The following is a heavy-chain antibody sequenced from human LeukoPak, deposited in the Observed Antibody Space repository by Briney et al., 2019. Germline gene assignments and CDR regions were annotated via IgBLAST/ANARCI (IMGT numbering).Heavy chain of an antibody. CDR3: ANGARITMIVVPLDAFDI. CDR1: GFTFSSYG. V-gene: IGHV3-30*18. D-gene: IGHD3-22*01. J-gene: IGHJ3*02. Sequence: GGSLRLSCAASGFTFSSYGMHWVRQAPGKGLEWVAVISYDGSNKYYADSVKGRFTISRDNSKNTLYLQMNSLRAEDTAVYYCANGARITMIVVPLDAFDIWGQGTMVTVSS. CDR2: ISYDGSNK.